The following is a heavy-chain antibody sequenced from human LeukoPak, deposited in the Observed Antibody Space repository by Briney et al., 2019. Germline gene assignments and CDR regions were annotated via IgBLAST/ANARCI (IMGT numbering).Heavy chain of an antibody. V-gene: IGHV4-59*12. Sequence: PSETLSLTCTVSGGSISSYYWSWIRQPPGKGLEWIGYIYYSGSTNYNPSLKSRVTISVDTSKNQFSLQLNSATPEDTAVYYCARDLNNWNDGVAYYYYGMDVWGQGTTVTVSS. CDR2: IYYSGST. J-gene: IGHJ6*02. CDR3: ARDLNNWNDGVAYYYYGMDV. CDR1: GGSISSYY. D-gene: IGHD1-1*01.